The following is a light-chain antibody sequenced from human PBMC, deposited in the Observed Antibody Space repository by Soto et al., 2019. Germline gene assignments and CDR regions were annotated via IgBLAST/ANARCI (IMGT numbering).Light chain of an antibody. CDR1: QGITNY. Sequence: DIQLTQSPSFLSASVGDRVTITCRAGQGITNYLAWYQQKPGKAPKPLIYTASTLQSGVPSRFSGSGAGTEFTLTITGLQPEDFATYFCQQFHTYPWTFGQGTKVEIK. CDR3: QQFHTYPWT. J-gene: IGKJ1*01. CDR2: TAS. V-gene: IGKV1-9*01.